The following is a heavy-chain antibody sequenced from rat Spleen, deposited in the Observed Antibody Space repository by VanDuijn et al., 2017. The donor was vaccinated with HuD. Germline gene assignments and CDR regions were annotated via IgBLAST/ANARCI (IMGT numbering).Heavy chain of an antibody. Sequence: EVQLVESGGGLVQPGRSLKLSCVASGFTFNNYWMTWIRQAPGKGLEWVASISNSGGGRTYYRDSVQGRFTISRDNAKNTLYLQMDSLRSEDTATYYCTRLDPETGTYFDYWGQGVMVTVSS. CDR3: TRLDPETGTYFDY. V-gene: IGHV5-31*01. J-gene: IGHJ2*01. CDR2: ISNSGGGRT. D-gene: IGHD1-5*01. CDR1: GFTFNNYW.